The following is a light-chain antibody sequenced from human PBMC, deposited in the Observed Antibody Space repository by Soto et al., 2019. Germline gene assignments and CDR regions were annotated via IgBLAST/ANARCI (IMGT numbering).Light chain of an antibody. J-gene: IGLJ1*01. CDR1: SGHSNYA. CDR2: LNSDGSH. V-gene: IGLV4-69*01. Sequence: QLVLTQSPSASASLGASVKLTCTLSSGHSNYAIAWHQQQPEKGPRYLMKLNSDGSHRKGDGIPDRFSGSSSGAERYLTISSLQSEDEADYYCQTWSTGIRVFGTGTKLTVL. CDR3: QTWSTGIRV.